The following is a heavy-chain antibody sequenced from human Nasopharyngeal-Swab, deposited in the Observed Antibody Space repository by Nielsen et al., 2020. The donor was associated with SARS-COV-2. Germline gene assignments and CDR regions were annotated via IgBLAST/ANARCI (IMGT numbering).Heavy chain of an antibody. V-gene: IGHV3-21*01. J-gene: IGHJ6*02. CDR3: ARDRSNWGSYYYHYGMDV. CDR2: ISSSSSYI. CDR1: GFTFSSYS. Sequence: GESLKISCAASGFTFSSYSMNWVRQAPGKGLEWVLSISSSSSYIYYADPVKGRFTISRDNAKNSLYLQMNSLRAEDTAVYYCARDRSNWGSYYYHYGMDVWGQGTTVTVSS. D-gene: IGHD7-27*01.